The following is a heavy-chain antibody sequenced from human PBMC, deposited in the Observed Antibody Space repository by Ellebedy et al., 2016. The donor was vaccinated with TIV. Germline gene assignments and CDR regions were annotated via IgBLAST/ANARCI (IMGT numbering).Heavy chain of an antibody. CDR3: ARPSYQPLSYYFDS. Sequence: PGGSLRLSCAASGFTFGRYGMHWVRQAPGKGLEWVAVIWFDGSKEFYADPVKGRFTISRDDSKNEVFLQMSSLRAEDTAVYYCARPSYQPLSYYFDSWGQGTLVTVSS. J-gene: IGHJ4*02. V-gene: IGHV3-33*01. CDR1: GFTFGRYG. CDR2: IWFDGSKE. D-gene: IGHD2-2*01.